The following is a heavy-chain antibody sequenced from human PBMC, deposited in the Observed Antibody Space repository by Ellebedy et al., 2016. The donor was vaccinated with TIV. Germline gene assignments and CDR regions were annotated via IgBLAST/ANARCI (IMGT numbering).Heavy chain of an antibody. CDR1: GGSISRGGYY. Sequence: MPSETLSLTCTVSGGSISRGGYYWSWIRQHPGKGLEWSGYIYYSGSTYYNPSLQSRVTISVDTSKNQFSLKLSSVTAADTAVYYCARDHGGESPLDVWGQGTTVTVSS. J-gene: IGHJ6*02. D-gene: IGHD3-10*01. V-gene: IGHV4-31*03. CDR3: ARDHGGESPLDV. CDR2: IYYSGST.